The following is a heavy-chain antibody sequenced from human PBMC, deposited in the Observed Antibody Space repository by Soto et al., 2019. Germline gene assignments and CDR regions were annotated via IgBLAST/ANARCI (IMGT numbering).Heavy chain of an antibody. J-gene: IGHJ4*02. CDR3: AKVMGSSSWYSPFDY. Sequence: EVQVLESGGGLVQPGGSLRLSCAASGFTFSSYAMSWVRQAPGKGLEWVSVISGSGGSTYYADSVKGRFTISRDNSKNTLYLQMNSLRAEDTAVYYCAKVMGSSSWYSPFDYWGQGTLVTVSS. CDR1: GFTFSSYA. D-gene: IGHD6-13*01. CDR2: ISGSGGST. V-gene: IGHV3-23*01.